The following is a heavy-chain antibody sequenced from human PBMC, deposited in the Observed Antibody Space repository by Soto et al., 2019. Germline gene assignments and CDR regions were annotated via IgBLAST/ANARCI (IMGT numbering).Heavy chain of an antibody. D-gene: IGHD6-13*01. CDR3: AKDSSSSWYGGGYFDY. CDR1: GFTFSSYG. CDR2: ISYDGSNK. Sequence: QVQLVESGGGVVQPGRSLRLSCAASGFTFSSYGMHWVRQAPGKGLEWVAVISYDGSNKYNADSVKGRFTISRDNSKNTLYLQMNSLRAEDTAVYYCAKDSSSSWYGGGYFDYWGQGTLVTVSS. J-gene: IGHJ4*02. V-gene: IGHV3-30*18.